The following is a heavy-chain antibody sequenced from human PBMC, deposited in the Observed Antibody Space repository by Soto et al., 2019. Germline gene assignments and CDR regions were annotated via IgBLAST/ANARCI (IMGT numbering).Heavy chain of an antibody. V-gene: IGHV4-38-2*02. Sequence: SETLSLTCTVSGYSINSGYYWGWVRQSPGKGLEWIGTIYHSGTTFYNPSLKSRVTISVDTSKNQFSLKLNSVTAADTAVYYCATLTPPFDYWGQGTLVTVSS. D-gene: IGHD3-9*01. CDR2: IYHSGTT. CDR3: ATLTPPFDY. J-gene: IGHJ4*02. CDR1: GYSINSGYY.